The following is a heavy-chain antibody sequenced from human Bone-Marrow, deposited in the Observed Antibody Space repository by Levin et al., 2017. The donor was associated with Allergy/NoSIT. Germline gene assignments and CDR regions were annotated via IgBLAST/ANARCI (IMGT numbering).Heavy chain of an antibody. V-gene: IGHV6-1*01. CDR2: TYYRSKWYN. J-gene: IGHJ5*02. CDR3: ARVQYSSGILGP. CDR1: GDTVSSNSAA. D-gene: IGHD6-25*01. Sequence: PSETLSLTCAISGDTVSSNSAAWHWIRQSPSRGLEWLGRTYYRSKWYNDYAVSVKGRITINPDTSKNQFSLQLNSVTPEDTAVYYCARVQYSSGILGPWGQGTLVTVSS.